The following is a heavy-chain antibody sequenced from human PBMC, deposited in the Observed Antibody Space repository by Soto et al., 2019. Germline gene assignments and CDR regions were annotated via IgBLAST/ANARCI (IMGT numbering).Heavy chain of an antibody. CDR3: TTDTRSSSWYGCSPLRNYCMDV. J-gene: IGHJ6*02. CDR1: GFTFSNAW. D-gene: IGHD6-13*01. CDR2: IKSKTDGGTT. Sequence: GGSLRLSCAASGFTFSNAWMSWVRQAPGKGLEWVGRIKSKTDGGTTDYAAPVKGRFTISRDDTKNTLYLQMNSLKTEDTAVYYCTTDTRSSSWYGCSPLRNYCMDVWGQGTTVTVSS. V-gene: IGHV3-15*01.